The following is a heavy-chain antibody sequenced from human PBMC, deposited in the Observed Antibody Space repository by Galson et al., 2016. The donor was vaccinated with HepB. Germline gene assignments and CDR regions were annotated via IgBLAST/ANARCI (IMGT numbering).Heavy chain of an antibody. Sequence: TLSLTCTVSGGPISSGGYYWSWIRQHPGKGLEWIGYIYHSGSTYYNPSLKSRVTISVDTSKNQFSLKLSSVTAADTAVYFCARGRSSGSGSFGYWGQGTLVTVSS. D-gene: IGHD3-10*01. CDR1: GGPISSGGYY. CDR2: IYHSGST. CDR3: ARGRSSGSGSFGY. V-gene: IGHV4-31*03. J-gene: IGHJ4*02.